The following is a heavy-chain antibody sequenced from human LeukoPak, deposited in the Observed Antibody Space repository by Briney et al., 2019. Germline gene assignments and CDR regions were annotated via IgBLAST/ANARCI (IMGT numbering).Heavy chain of an antibody. V-gene: IGHV3-7*03. Sequence: GGSLRLSCAASGVAFSKSWMSWVREAPGKGLEWVANMNEDGSEKDYVDSVKGRFTISRDNARKSLYLQMSSLRAEDTAVYYCATYSHWVAGDVWGQGTTVTASS. CDR3: ATYSHWVAGDV. J-gene: IGHJ6*02. CDR1: GVAFSKSW. CDR2: MNEDGSEK. D-gene: IGHD3-16*01.